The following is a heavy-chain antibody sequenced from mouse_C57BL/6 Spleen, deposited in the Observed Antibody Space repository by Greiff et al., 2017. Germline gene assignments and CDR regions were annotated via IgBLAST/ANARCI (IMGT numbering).Heavy chain of an antibody. D-gene: IGHD1-1*01. J-gene: IGHJ2*01. CDR2: IYPGDGDT. Sequence: QVQLQQSGAELVKPGASVKISCKASGYAFSSYWMNWVKQRPGKGLEWIGQIYPGDGDTNYNEKFKGKATLTADKSSSTAYMQLSSLTSEYSAVYFCARSGCYDSRCYFDDWGQGTTLTVSS. CDR3: ARSGCYDSRCYFDD. V-gene: IGHV1-80*01. CDR1: GYAFSSYW.